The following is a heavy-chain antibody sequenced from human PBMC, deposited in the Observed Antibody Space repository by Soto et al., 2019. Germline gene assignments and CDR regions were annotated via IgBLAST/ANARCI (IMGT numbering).Heavy chain of an antibody. J-gene: IGHJ4*02. CDR3: ATPIVAFY. CDR2: INAGNGNT. D-gene: IGHD5-12*01. CDR1: GYTFTSYA. V-gene: IGHV1-3*01. Sequence: ASVKVSCKASGYTFTSYAIHWVRQAPGQRLEWMGWINAGNGNTKYSQKFQGRVIITRDTSAGTAYMELRSLRSEDTAVYYCATPIVAFYWGQGTLVTVSS.